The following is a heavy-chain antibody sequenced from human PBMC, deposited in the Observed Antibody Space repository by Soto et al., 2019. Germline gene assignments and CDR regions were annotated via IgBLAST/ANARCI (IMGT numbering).Heavy chain of an antibody. CDR2: ISGSGGST. CDR3: AKFTGYSSGWFDY. V-gene: IGHV3-23*01. D-gene: IGHD6-19*01. Sequence: RRLSCAASGFTFSSYSMSWVRQAPGKGLECVSTISGSGGSTYYADSVKGRFTISRDNSKNTVYLQMNSLRAEDTAVYYCAKFTGYSSGWFDYWGQGTLVTVSS. J-gene: IGHJ4*02. CDR1: GFTFSSYS.